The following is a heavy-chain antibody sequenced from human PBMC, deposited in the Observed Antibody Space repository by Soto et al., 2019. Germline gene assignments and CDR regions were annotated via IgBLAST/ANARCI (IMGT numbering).Heavy chain of an antibody. Sequence: QPGGSLRLSCAASGFTFSSYAMSWVRQAPGKGLEWVAVIWSDGSQKYYADFVKGRFTISRDNSKNTLSLEMNSLRAEDTAVYYCARENNYYYESGYYRDHNGMDVWGQGTTVTVSS. V-gene: IGHV3-33*08. D-gene: IGHD3-22*01. CDR3: ARENNYYYESGYYRDHNGMDV. CDR1: GFTFSSYA. J-gene: IGHJ6*02. CDR2: IWSDGSQK.